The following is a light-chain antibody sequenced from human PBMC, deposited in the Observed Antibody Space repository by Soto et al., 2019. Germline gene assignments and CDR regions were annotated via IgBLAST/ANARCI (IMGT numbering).Light chain of an antibody. CDR2: GAS. CDR1: QDITIF. V-gene: IGKV1-39*01. J-gene: IGKJ2*01. Sequence: DIQMTQSPSSLSASIGDRVTMTCRTSQDITIFLNWYQQKPGNAPKLLIYGASNLQSGAPSRFSGSGSGTDFTLTISSLQPEDYATYYCQQNYHTPYTFGQGTKLEI. CDR3: QQNYHTPYT.